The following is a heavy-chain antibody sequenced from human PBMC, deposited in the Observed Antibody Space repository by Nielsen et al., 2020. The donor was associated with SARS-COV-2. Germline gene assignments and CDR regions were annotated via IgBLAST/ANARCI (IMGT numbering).Heavy chain of an antibody. D-gene: IGHD3/OR15-3a*01. Sequence: ASVKVSCKASGYTFTDYYIHWVRQAPGQGLEWMGRINPSSGGENYAQKFQGTVTMTRNASIRTVYMELTSDDTALYYCARVRATIFGLVMSYVMDVWGQGTTVAVSS. CDR3: ARVRATIFGLVMSYVMDV. CDR2: INPSSGGE. V-gene: IGHV1-2*06. CDR1: GYTFTDYY. J-gene: IGHJ6*02.